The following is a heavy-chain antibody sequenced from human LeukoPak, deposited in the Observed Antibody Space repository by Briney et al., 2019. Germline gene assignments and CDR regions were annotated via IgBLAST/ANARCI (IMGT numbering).Heavy chain of an antibody. D-gene: IGHD2-2*01. V-gene: IGHV4-34*01. J-gene: IGHJ4*02. CDR1: GESFSGYY. CDR2: INHSGST. Sequence: SETLSLTCAVYGESFSGYYWSWIRQPPGKGLEWIGEINHSGSTNYNPSLKSRVTISVDTSKNQFSLKLSSVTAADTAVYYCARGLLGYCSSTSCQTHGDYWGQGTLVTVSS. CDR3: ARGLLGYCSSTSCQTHGDY.